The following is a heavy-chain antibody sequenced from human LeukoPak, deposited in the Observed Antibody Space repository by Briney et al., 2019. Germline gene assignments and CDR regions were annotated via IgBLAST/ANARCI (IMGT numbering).Heavy chain of an antibody. Sequence: ASVEVFCKASGYTFTSYGISWVRQAPGQGLGWMGWISAYNGNTNYAQKLQGRVTMTTDTSTSTAYMELRSLRSDDTAVYYCARDYGRDSNYWFDPWGQGTLVTVSS. J-gene: IGHJ5*02. V-gene: IGHV1-18*01. CDR2: ISAYNGNT. D-gene: IGHD4-11*01. CDR1: GYTFTSYG. CDR3: ARDYGRDSNYWFDP.